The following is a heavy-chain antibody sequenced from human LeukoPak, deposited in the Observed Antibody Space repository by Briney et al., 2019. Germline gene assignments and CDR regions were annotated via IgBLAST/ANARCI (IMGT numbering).Heavy chain of an antibody. Sequence: ASVKVSCKASGYTFTGYYMHWVRQAPGQGLEWMGWINPNSGGTNYAQKFQGRVTMTRDTSISTAYMELSRLRSDDTAVYYCARDIVATIGGFWFDPWGQGTLVTVSS. J-gene: IGHJ5*02. CDR2: INPNSGGT. D-gene: IGHD5-12*01. V-gene: IGHV1-2*02. CDR3: ARDIVATIGGFWFDP. CDR1: GYTFTGYY.